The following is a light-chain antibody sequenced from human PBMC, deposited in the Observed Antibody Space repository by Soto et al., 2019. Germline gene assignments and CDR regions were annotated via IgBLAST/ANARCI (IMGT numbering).Light chain of an antibody. CDR3: LLFYGGVVV. J-gene: IGLJ2*01. CDR1: TGAVTSDHF. V-gene: IGLV7-46*01. CDR2: DTS. Sequence: QAGVTQEPSLAVSPGGTVTLTCGSSTGAVTSDHFPYWFQQKPGQAPRTLIYDTSTKQSWTPARFSGSLLGGQAALTLSGAQPEDEAEYYCLLFYGGVVVFGGGTKLTVL.